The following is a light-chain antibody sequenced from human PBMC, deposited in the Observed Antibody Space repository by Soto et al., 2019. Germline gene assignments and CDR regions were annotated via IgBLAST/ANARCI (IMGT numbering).Light chain of an antibody. V-gene: IGKV1-5*01. CDR2: DAS. Sequence: DIQMTQSPSTLSASVGDRVTITCRASQSISSWLAWYQQKPGKAPKLLIYDASSLESGVPSRFSVSGSGTEFTLTISSLQPDDFATYYCQQYNSYSTWTFGQGTKVEIQ. CDR1: QSISSW. J-gene: IGKJ1*01. CDR3: QQYNSYSTWT.